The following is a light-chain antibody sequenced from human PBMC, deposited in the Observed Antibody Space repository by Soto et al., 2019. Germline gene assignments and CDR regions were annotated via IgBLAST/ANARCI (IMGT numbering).Light chain of an antibody. CDR3: SVYTRTSTYV. V-gene: IGLV2-18*01. CDR2: EVS. J-gene: IGLJ1*01. CDR1: SSDVGGYNY. Sequence: QSALPQPLSASGSPGQSVTISCTGTSSDVGGYNYVSWYQQHPGKAPKLMIYEVSNRPSGVPDRFSGSRSGNTASLTISGLQAEDEGDYYCSVYTRTSTYVFGTGTKVTVL.